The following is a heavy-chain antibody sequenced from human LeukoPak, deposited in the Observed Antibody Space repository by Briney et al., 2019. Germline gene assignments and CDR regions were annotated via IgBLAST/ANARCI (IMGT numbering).Heavy chain of an antibody. CDR2: INYSGST. Sequence: SETLSLTCTVSGGSISEYYWSWIRQPPGKGLEWIGYINYSGSTNYNPSLESRVTISVDTSKNQFSLILGSVTTADTAVYYCARQEVIVVPPAANWFDSWGQGTLVTVSS. V-gene: IGHV4-59*01. CDR3: ARQEVIVVPPAANWFDS. CDR1: GGSISEYY. J-gene: IGHJ5*01. D-gene: IGHD2-2*01.